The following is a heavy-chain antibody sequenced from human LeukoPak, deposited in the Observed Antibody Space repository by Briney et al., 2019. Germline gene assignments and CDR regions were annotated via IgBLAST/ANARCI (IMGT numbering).Heavy chain of an antibody. D-gene: IGHD6-6*01. CDR2: IIPIFGIA. Sequence: ASVKVSCKASGGTFSSYAISWVRQAPGQGLEWMGGIIPIFGIANYAQKFQGRVTITTDESTSTAYMELSSLRSEDTAVYYCASTNFYSSSSTAFDYWGQGTLVTVSS. CDR3: ASTNFYSSSSTAFDY. V-gene: IGHV1-69*05. CDR1: GGTFSSYA. J-gene: IGHJ4*02.